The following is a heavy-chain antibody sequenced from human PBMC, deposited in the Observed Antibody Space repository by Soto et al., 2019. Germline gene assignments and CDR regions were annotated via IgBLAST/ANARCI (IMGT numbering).Heavy chain of an antibody. Sequence: QLQLQESGPGLVKPSETLSLTCSVSGDSINSDKYYWGWIRQPPGKGLEWIGSIYFRGRTYYNPSLQTRVSTVLGTHKILFSPQATSVTAAHSSVSLCASLEGRATISADCNLWGQGALVTFSS. D-gene: IGHD2-15*01. CDR3: ASLEGRATISADCNL. V-gene: IGHV4-39*01. CDR1: GDSINSDKYY. J-gene: IGHJ5*02. CDR2: IYFRGRT.